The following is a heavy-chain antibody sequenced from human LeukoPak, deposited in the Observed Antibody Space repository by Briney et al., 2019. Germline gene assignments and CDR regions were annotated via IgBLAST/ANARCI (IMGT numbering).Heavy chain of an antibody. V-gene: IGHV1-69*04. J-gene: IGHJ4*02. CDR2: IIPILGIA. CDR3: ARDVGSVVIPGSYFDY. D-gene: IGHD3-22*01. CDR1: GYTFSSYA. Sequence: SVKVSCKASGYTFSSYAISWVRQAPGQGLEWMGRIIPILGIANYAQKFQGRVTITADKSTSTAYMELNSLRAEDTAVYYCARDVGSVVIPGSYFDYWGQGTLVTVSS.